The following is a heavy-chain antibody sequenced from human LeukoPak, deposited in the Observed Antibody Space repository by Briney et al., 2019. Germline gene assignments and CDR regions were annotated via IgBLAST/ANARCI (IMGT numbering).Heavy chain of an antibody. V-gene: IGHV4-34*01. CDR1: GRSFSGYY. CDR3: ARTQWGRRYFDY. CDR2: INHSGST. D-gene: IGHD1-26*01. Sequence: SETLSLTCAVYGRSFSGYYWSWIRQPPGKGLEWIGEINHSGSTNYNPSLKSRVTISVDTSKNQFSLKLSSVTAADTAVYYCARTQWGRRYFDYWGQGTLVTVSS. J-gene: IGHJ4*02.